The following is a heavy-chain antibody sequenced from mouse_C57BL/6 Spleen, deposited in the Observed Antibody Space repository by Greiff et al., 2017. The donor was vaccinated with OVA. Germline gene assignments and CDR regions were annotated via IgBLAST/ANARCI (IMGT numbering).Heavy chain of an antibody. CDR3: ARQIYYDYDVGAMDY. J-gene: IGHJ4*01. CDR1: GFTFSDYY. CDR2: ISNGGGST. D-gene: IGHD2-4*01. V-gene: IGHV5-12*01. Sequence: EVKLVESGGGLVQPGGSLKLSCAASGFTFSDYYMYWVRQTPEKRLEWVAYISNGGGSTYYPDTVKGRFTISRDNAKNTLYLQMSRLKSEDTSMYYCARQIYYDYDVGAMDYWGQGTSVTVSS.